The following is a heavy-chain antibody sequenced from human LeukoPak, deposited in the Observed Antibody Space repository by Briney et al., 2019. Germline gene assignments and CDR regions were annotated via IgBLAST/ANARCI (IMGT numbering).Heavy chain of an antibody. Sequence: ASVKVSCTASGYTFTSNYIHWVRQAPGQGLEWMGMIYPRDGSTSYAQKFQGRVTMTRDTSTSTVYVELSSLRSEDTAVYYCARDREAVAGTDYYYYGMDVWGQGTTVTVSS. CDR3: ARDREAVAGTDYYYYGMDV. CDR1: GYTFTSNY. D-gene: IGHD6-19*01. J-gene: IGHJ6*02. V-gene: IGHV1-46*01. CDR2: IYPRDGST.